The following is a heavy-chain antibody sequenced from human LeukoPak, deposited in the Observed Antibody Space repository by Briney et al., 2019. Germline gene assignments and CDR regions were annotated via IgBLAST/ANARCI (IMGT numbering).Heavy chain of an antibody. CDR3: AKDVYYYDSSGYYPSY. D-gene: IGHD3-22*01. CDR2: ISGSGGST. J-gene: IGHJ4*02. V-gene: IGHV3-23*01. CDR1: GFTFSSYA. Sequence: GGSLRLSCAASGFTFSSYAMSWVRQAPGKGLEWVSAISGSGGSTYYADSVKGRFTISRDNSKNTLYLQMNSLRAEYTAVYYCAKDVYYYDSSGYYPSYWGQGTLVTVSS.